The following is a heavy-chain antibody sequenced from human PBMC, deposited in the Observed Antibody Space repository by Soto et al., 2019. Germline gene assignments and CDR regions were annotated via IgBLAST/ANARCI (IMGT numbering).Heavy chain of an antibody. J-gene: IGHJ4*02. V-gene: IGHV4-31*03. Sequence: SETLSLTCTVSGGSISSGGYCWSWIRQHPGKGLEWIGYIYYSGSTYYNPSLKSRVTISVDTSKNQFSLKLSSVTAADTAVYYCARYTYYFDYWGQGTLVTVSS. CDR2: IYYSGST. CDR1: GGSISSGGYC. CDR3: ARYTYYFDY.